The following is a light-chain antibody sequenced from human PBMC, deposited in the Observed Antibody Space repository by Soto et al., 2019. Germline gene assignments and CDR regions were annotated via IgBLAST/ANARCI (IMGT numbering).Light chain of an antibody. V-gene: IGLV2-11*01. CDR1: SSGVGGYDL. CDR2: DVS. Sequence: QSALTQPRSVSGSPGQSVTISCTGTSSGVGGYDLVSWYQQHPGKAPKLMISDVSKRPSGVPDRFSGSKSGNTASLTISGLQAEDEADYYCCSYAGDLALFGGGTKVTVL. J-gene: IGLJ2*01. CDR3: CSYAGDLAL.